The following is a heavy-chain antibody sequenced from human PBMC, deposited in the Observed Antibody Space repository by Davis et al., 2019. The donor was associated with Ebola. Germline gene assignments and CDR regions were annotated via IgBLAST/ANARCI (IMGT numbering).Heavy chain of an antibody. D-gene: IGHD2-2*01. CDR1: GGSISSYY. CDR3: ARDLSRYCSSTSCYGPYYYYGMDV. J-gene: IGHJ6*02. CDR2: IYHSGST. V-gene: IGHV4-59*12. Sequence: SETLSLTCTVSGGSISSYYWSWVRQPPGKGLEWIGEIYHSGSTNYNPSLKSRVTISVDKSKNQFSLKLSSVTAADTAVYYCARDLSRYCSSTSCYGPYYYYGMDVWGQGTTVTVSS.